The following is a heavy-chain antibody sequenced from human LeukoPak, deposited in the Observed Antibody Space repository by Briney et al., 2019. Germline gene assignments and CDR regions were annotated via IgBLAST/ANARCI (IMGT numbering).Heavy chain of an antibody. CDR2: ISSSSDYI. CDR1: GFTFSSYN. J-gene: IGHJ4*02. CDR3: AKGGSILRYFDWLLYPYFDY. D-gene: IGHD3-9*01. V-gene: IGHV3-21*04. Sequence: GGSLRLSCAASGFTFSSYNMNWVRQAPGKGLEWVSSISSSSDYIYYADSVKGRFTISRDNAKNSLYLQMNSLRAEDTAVYYCAKGGSILRYFDWLLYPYFDYWGQGTLVTVSS.